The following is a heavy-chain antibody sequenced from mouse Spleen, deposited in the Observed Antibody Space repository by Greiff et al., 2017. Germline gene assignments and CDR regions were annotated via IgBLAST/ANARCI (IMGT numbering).Heavy chain of an antibody. CDR2: IDPYNGGT. CDR1: GYAFTSYN. CDR3: ARGERRYDGAWFAY. D-gene: IGHD2-14*01. Sequence: EVKLMESGPELVKPGASVKVSCKASGYAFTSYNMYWVKQSHGKSLEWIGYIDPYNGGTSYNQKFKGKATLTVDKSSSTAYMHLNSLTSEDSAVYYCARGERRYDGAWFAYWGQGTLVTVSA. J-gene: IGHJ3*01. V-gene: IGHV1S135*01.